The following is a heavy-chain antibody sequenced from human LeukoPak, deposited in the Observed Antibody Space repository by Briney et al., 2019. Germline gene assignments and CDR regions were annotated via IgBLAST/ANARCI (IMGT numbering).Heavy chain of an antibody. CDR1: GYTFTSYA. V-gene: IGHV7-4-1*02. CDR2: INTISGNP. D-gene: IGHD1-26*01. J-gene: IGHJ4*02. CDR3: ARHQVGATTDFDY. Sequence: ASVKVSCKASGYTFTSYAMNWVRQAPGLGLEWMGWINTISGNPTYAQGFTGRFVFSLDTSVSTAYLQISSLKAEDTAVYYCARHQVGATTDFDYWGQGTLVTVSS.